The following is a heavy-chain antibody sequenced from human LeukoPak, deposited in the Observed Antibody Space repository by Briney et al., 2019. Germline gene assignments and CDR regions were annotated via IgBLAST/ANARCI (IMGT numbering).Heavy chain of an antibody. CDR3: ARERGYNYGYSGYYDQ. CDR1: GFTFSDFV. CDR2: ISTSGAST. V-gene: IGHV3-48*03. Sequence: GGSLRLSCAASGFTFSDFVMNWVRQAPGKGLEWISYISTSGASTYYADSVKGRFTVSRDNAKNSMFLRMDTLRADDTAVYYCARERGYNYGYSGYYDQWGQGILVTVSS. J-gene: IGHJ4*02. D-gene: IGHD5-18*01.